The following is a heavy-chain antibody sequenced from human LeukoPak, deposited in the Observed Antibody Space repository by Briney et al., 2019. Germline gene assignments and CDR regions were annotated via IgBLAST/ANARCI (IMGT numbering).Heavy chain of an antibody. V-gene: IGHV1-2*02. CDR1: GYTFTGYY. CDR2: INPNSGGT. CDR3: ARGESQNYYDSSGYYSFDY. J-gene: IGHJ4*02. Sequence: ASVKVSCKASGYTFTGYYMHWVRQAPGQGLEWMGWINPNSGGTNYAQKFQGRVTMTRDTSISTAYMELSRLRSDDTAVYYCARGESQNYYDSSGYYSFDYWGQGTLVTVSS. D-gene: IGHD3-22*01.